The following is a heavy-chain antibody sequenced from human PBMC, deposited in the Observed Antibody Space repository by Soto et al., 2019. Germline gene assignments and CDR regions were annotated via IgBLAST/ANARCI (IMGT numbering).Heavy chain of an antibody. CDR3: ARGSGSYGH. CDR1: DYSISSGYY. V-gene: IGHV4-38-2*01. Sequence: ETLSLTCAVSDYSISSGYYWGWIRQPPGKELEWIGSIYHDGSTYYNPSLKSRVTISVDTSKNQFSLKLSSVTAADTAVYYCARGSGSYGHWGQGTLVTVSS. D-gene: IGHD1-26*01. J-gene: IGHJ4*02. CDR2: IYHDGST.